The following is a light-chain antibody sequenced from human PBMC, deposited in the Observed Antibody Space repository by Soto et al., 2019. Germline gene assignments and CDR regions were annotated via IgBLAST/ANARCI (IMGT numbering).Light chain of an antibody. CDR1: SSNIGAGYD. CDR3: QSYDSSLSGVV. V-gene: IGLV1-40*01. Sequence: QSVLTQPPSVSGAPGQRATISCTGRSSNIGAGYDVHWYQRLPGTAPKLLMYGNSNRPAGVPDRISGSKSGTSASLAITGLQAEDEADYYCQSYDSSLSGVVFGGGTKVTVL. CDR2: GNS. J-gene: IGLJ2*01.